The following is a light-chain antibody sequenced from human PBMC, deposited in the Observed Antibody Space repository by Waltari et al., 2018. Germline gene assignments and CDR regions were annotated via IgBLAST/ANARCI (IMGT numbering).Light chain of an antibody. J-gene: IGLJ3*02. CDR2: VNSDGSH. CDR1: SGYSSNV. Sequence: LVLTQSPSASASLGGSVKLTCTLSSGYSSNVIAWLQQQPGKGPRYLMKVNSDGSHRKGDDIPDRFSASKSGTECQLTISSLQSEDEADYFCQTGGHGTWVFGGGTKLTVL. CDR3: QTGGHGTWV. V-gene: IGLV4-69*01.